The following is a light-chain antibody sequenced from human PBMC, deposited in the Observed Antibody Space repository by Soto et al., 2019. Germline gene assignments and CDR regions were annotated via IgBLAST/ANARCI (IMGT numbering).Light chain of an antibody. CDR1: QSVLSSSNNKNY. V-gene: IGKV4-1*01. CDR3: QQHYSTPT. CDR2: WAS. J-gene: IGKJ1*01. Sequence: DIVMTQSPDSLAVSLGERATINCKSSQSVLSSSNNKNYLAWYQQKPGQPPKLLIYWASTRESGVPDRFSGSGSRTDFTLTISSPQAEDVAVYYCQQHYSTPTFGQGTKVEIK.